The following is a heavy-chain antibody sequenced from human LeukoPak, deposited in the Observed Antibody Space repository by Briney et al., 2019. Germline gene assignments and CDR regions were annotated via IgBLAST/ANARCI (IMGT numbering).Heavy chain of an antibody. Sequence: SETLSLTCAVSADSFSSHYWTWIRQPPGKGLEWIGYISYIGRTNYNPSSKSRVSIPIDTPGNQLSLKLSSVTAAGTAVYYCARDQGSVTKAFDMWGEGTRVSVPS. CDR1: ADSFSSHY. V-gene: IGHV4-59*11. CDR3: ARDQGSVTKAFDM. D-gene: IGHD4-17*01. J-gene: IGHJ3*02. CDR2: ISYIGRT.